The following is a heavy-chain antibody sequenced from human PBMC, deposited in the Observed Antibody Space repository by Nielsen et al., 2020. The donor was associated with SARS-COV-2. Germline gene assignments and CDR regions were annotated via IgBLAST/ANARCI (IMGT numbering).Heavy chain of an antibody. CDR2: MNPNSGNT. D-gene: IGHD3-16*01. J-gene: IGHJ4*02. Sequence: ASVKVSCKASGYTFTSYAMHWVRQATGQGLEWMGWMNPNSGNTGYAQKFQGRVTMTRNTSISTAYMELSSLRSEDTAVYYCAREAYYDYVWAYWGQGTLVTVSS. V-gene: IGHV1-8*02. CDR3: AREAYYDYVWAY. CDR1: GYTFTSYA.